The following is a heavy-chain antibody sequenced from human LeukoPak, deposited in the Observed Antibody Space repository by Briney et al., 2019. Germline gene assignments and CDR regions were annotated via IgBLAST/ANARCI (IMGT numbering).Heavy chain of an antibody. CDR3: ARVALRDYANAFDI. CDR1: GYTFTGYY. Sequence: ASVKVSCKASGYTFTGYYMHWVRQAPGQGLEWMGWINPNSGGTNYAQKFQGRVTMTRDTSISTAYMELSRLRSDDTAAYYCARVALRDYANAFDIWGQGTMVTVSS. D-gene: IGHD4-17*01. J-gene: IGHJ3*02. V-gene: IGHV1-2*02. CDR2: INPNSGGT.